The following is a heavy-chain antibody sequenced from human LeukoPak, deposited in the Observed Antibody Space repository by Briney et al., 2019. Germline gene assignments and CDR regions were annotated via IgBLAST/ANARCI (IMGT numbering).Heavy chain of an antibody. CDR1: GGSFSGYY. CDR2: INHSGST. V-gene: IGHV4-34*01. CDR3: ARHGGNRDY. Sequence: SETLSLTCAVYGGSFSGYYWSWIRQPPGKGLEWIGEINHSGSTNYNPSLKSRVTISVDTSQNQFSLKLSSVTAADTAVYYCARHGGNRDYWGQGTLVTVSS. J-gene: IGHJ4*02. D-gene: IGHD4-23*01.